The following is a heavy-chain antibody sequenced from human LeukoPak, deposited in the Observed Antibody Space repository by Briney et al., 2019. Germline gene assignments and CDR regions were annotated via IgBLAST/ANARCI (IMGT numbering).Heavy chain of an antibody. CDR2: ISGSGGST. Sequence: GGSLRLSCAASGFTFSSYAMSWVRQAPGKGLEWVSAISGSGGSTYYADSVKGRFTISRDNSKNTLYLQMNSLRAEDTAVYYCANVDTDGYCGGDCSFDFDYWGQGTLVTVSS. J-gene: IGHJ4*02. V-gene: IGHV3-23*01. CDR3: ANVDTDGYCGGDCSFDFDY. CDR1: GFTFSSYA. D-gene: IGHD2-21*02.